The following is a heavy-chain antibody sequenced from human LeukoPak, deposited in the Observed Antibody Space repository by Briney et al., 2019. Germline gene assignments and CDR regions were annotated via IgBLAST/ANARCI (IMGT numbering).Heavy chain of an antibody. Sequence: MASETLSLTCAVYGGSFSGYYWSWIRQPPGKGLEWIGEINHSGSTNYNPSLKSRVTISVDTSKNQFSLKLSSATAADTAVYYCARGVTMTTVTNTSTYYFDYWGQGTLVTVSS. D-gene: IGHD4-17*01. CDR1: GGSFSGYY. CDR3: ARGVTMTTVTNTSTYYFDY. V-gene: IGHV4-34*01. CDR2: INHSGST. J-gene: IGHJ4*02.